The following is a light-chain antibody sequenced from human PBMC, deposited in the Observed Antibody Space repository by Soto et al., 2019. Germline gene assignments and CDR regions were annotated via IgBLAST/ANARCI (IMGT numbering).Light chain of an antibody. Sequence: EIVMTQSPATLSVSPGDRATLSCRASQSVSSSLAWYQQIPGQAPRLLIYDASTRATGIPARFGGSGSGTELTLTISSLQSEGFAVYYCQQYNNWPPLTFGGGTKVELK. CDR2: DAS. V-gene: IGKV3-15*01. CDR1: QSVSSS. CDR3: QQYNNWPPLT. J-gene: IGKJ4*01.